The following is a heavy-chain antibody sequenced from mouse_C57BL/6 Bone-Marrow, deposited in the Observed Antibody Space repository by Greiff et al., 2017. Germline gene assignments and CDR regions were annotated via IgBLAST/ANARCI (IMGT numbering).Heavy chain of an antibody. CDR3: AGSVACYSNLYAMDY. CDR2: IYPGSGNT. CDR1: GYTFTDYY. J-gene: IGHJ4*01. V-gene: IGHV1-76*01. D-gene: IGHD2-5*01. Sequence: QVQLKQSGAELVRPGASVKLSCKASGYTFTDYYINWVKQRPGQGLEWIARIYPGSGNTYYNEKFKGKATLTAEKSSSTAYMQLSSLTSEDSAVYFCAGSVACYSNLYAMDYWGQGTSVTVSS.